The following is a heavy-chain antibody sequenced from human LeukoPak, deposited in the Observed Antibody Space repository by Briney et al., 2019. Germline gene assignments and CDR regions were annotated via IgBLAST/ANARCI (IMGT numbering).Heavy chain of an antibody. J-gene: IGHJ4*02. CDR3: ARDDYSMGVDY. CDR2: INTDGSST. D-gene: IGHD4-11*01. CDR1: GFNLNGYL. V-gene: IGHV3-74*01. Sequence: GALRLSCSTSGFNLNGYLMHWGRQASGEGLVWVSRINTDGSSTSYADSVKGRFTISRDNAKNTLYLQMNSLRAEDTAVYYCARDDYSMGVDYWGQGTLVTVSS.